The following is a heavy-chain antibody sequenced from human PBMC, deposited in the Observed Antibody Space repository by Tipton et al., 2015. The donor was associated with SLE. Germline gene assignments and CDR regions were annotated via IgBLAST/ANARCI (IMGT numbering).Heavy chain of an antibody. CDR2: IYYSGST. Sequence: TLSLTCTVSGGSISSHYWSWIRQPPGKGLEWIGYIYYSGSTNYNPSLKSRVTISVDTSKNQFSLKLSSVTGADTAVYYCAREGEGDYWGQGTLVTVSS. J-gene: IGHJ4*02. V-gene: IGHV4-59*11. CDR3: AREGEGDY. CDR1: GGSISSHY.